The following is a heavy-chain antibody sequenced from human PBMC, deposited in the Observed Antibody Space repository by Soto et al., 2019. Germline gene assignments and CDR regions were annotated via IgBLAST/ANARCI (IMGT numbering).Heavy chain of an antibody. V-gene: IGHV1-69*12. CDR3: AKGAVAGTPTSYYYYGMDV. J-gene: IGHJ6*02. CDR1: GGTFRTYA. D-gene: IGHD6-19*01. Sequence: QVQLLQSGAEVKKPGSSVRVSCEASGGTFRTYAISWVRQAPGQGLEWMGEIIPIFGKVNYAQKFQGRVTFTADXSXTXVXXDLRSLTSEDTAVYYCAKGAVAGTPTSYYYYGMDVWGQGTTVTVS. CDR2: IIPIFGKV.